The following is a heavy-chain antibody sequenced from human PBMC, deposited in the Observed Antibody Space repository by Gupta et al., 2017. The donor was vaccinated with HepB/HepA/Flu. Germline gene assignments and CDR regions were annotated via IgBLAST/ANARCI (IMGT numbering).Heavy chain of an antibody. Sequence: EVQLVESGGGLVQPGGSLRLSCAASVFTFSSYWMSWVRQAPGKGLEWVANIKQDGSEKYYVEAVKGRFTSSRDNAKNALYLQMNSRRAEDTPGYYCASCGLRLGPELVPAACFIPDDYWGQGTLVTVSS. V-gene: IGHV3-7*01. CDR3: ASCGLRLGPELVPAACFIPDDY. CDR2: IKQDGSEK. J-gene: IGHJ4*02. CDR1: VFTFSSYW. D-gene: IGHD2-2*01.